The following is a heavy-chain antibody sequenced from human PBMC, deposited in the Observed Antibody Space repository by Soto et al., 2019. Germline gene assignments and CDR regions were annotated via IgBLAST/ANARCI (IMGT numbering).Heavy chain of an antibody. CDR1: GFTFSSYG. D-gene: IGHD4-4*01. CDR2: ISYEGSNK. Sequence: PGGTLRLSCAASGFTFSSYGMHWVRQAPGKGLEWVAVISYEGSNKYYADSVKGRFTISRDNSENALYLQMISLRAEDTAVYYCAEDICRQVDYSALLDRCGPGTLGTVSS. CDR3: AEDICRQVDYSALLDR. V-gene: IGHV3-30*18. J-gene: IGHJ5*02.